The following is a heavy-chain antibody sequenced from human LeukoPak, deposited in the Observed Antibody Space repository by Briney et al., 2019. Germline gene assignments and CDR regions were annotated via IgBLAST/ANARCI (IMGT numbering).Heavy chain of an antibody. D-gene: IGHD3-10*01. V-gene: IGHV3-64*04. CDR3: ARGINYYGSGSYYNQLDY. CDR1: GFTFSSYA. CDR2: ISSNGGST. J-gene: IGHJ4*02. Sequence: GGSLRLSCSASGFTFSSYAMHWVRQAPGKGLEYVSAISSNGGSTYYADSVKGRFTISRDNSKNTLYLQMNSLRAEDTAVYYCARGINYYGSGSYYNQLDYWGQGTLVTVSS.